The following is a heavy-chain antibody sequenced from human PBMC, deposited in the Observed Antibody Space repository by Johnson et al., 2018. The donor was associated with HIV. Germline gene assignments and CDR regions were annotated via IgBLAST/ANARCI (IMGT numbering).Heavy chain of an antibody. CDR2: ISWNSGSI. Sequence: VQLVESGGGLVKPGGSLRLSCAASGFTFSNAWMSWVRQAPGKGLEWVSGISWNSGSIGYADSVKGRFTISRDNAKNSLYLQMNSLRAEDTAVYYCARGGNELEDLDAFDIWDQGTMVTVSS. CDR3: ARGGNELEDLDAFDI. D-gene: IGHD1-26*01. J-gene: IGHJ3*02. CDR1: GFTFSNAW. V-gene: IGHV3-9*01.